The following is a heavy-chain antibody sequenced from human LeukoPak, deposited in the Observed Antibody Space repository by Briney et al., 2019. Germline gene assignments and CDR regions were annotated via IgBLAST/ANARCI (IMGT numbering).Heavy chain of an antibody. CDR3: ARLDYGDYVDPGWFDP. CDR2: IYPGDSDT. J-gene: IGHJ5*02. CDR1: GYSFTSYW. Sequence: GESLKISCKGSGYSFTSYWIGWVRQMPGKGLEWMGIIYPGDSDTRYSPSFQGQVTISADKSISTAYLQWSSLKASDTATYYCARLDYGDYVDPGWFDPWGQGTLVTVSS. V-gene: IGHV5-51*01. D-gene: IGHD4-17*01.